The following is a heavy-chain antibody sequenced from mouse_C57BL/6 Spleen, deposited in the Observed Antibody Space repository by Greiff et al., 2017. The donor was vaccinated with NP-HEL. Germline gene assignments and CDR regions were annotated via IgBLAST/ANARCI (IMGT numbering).Heavy chain of an antibody. Sequence: VQLQQSGPELVKPGASVKISCKASGYAFSSSWMNWVKQRPGKGLGWIGRIYPGDGDTNYNGKFKGKATLTADKSSSTAYMQLSSLTSEDSAVYFCAVITTVVATNFDYWGQGTTLTVSS. V-gene: IGHV1-82*01. CDR1: GYAFSSSW. CDR2: IYPGDGDT. CDR3: AVITTVVATNFDY. D-gene: IGHD1-1*01. J-gene: IGHJ2*01.